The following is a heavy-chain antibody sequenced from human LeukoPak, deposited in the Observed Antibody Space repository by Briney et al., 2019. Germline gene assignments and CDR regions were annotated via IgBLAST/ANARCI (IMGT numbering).Heavy chain of an antibody. CDR2: MNPNSGNT. CDR1: GYTFTSYD. Sequence: ASVKVSCKASGYTFTSYDINWVRQATGQGLEWMGWMNPNSGNTGYAQKFQGRVTIARNPSISTAYMELSSLRSEDTAVYYCARDNSVRDEAWWFNPWGQGTLVTVSS. V-gene: IGHV1-8*03. J-gene: IGHJ5*02. CDR3: ARDNSVRDEAWWFNP. D-gene: IGHD5-24*01.